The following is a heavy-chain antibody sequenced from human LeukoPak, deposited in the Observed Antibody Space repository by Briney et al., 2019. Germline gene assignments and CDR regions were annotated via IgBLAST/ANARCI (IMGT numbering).Heavy chain of an antibody. V-gene: IGHV3-74*01. D-gene: IGHD2-15*01. CDR2: INNDVSGT. CDR1: GFTFSSYW. Sequence: GGSLRLSCAASGFTFSSYWMHWVRQAPGKGPVWVSRINNDVSGTTYADSVKGRFTISRDDAKNTLYLQMNSLRAEDTAVYYCVRGGESTWSWGQGTLVTVSS. CDR3: VRGGESTWS. J-gene: IGHJ5*02.